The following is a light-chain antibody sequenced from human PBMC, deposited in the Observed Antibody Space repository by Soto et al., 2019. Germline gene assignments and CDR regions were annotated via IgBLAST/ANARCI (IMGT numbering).Light chain of an antibody. CDR3: SSYTSTSTLYV. V-gene: IGLV2-14*01. CDR2: EVR. CDR1: NSDVGSYDY. Sequence: QSALTQPASVSGSPGQSITISCTGTNSDVGSYDYVSWYQQYPGKAPKVIIYEVRNRPSGVSDRFSASKSGNTASLTISGLQAEDEAVYYCSSYTSTSTLYVLGSGTKVTVL. J-gene: IGLJ1*01.